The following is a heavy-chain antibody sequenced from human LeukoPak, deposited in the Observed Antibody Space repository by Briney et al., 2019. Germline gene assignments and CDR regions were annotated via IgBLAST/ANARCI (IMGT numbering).Heavy chain of an antibody. D-gene: IGHD6-19*01. Sequence: ASAKVSCKASGYTFTGYYMHWVRQAPGQGLEWVGWINPNSGGTNYAQKFQGRVTMTRDTSISTAYMELSRLRSDDTAVYYCARRRAVAGHFDYWGQGTLVTVSS. CDR1: GYTFTGYY. J-gene: IGHJ4*02. CDR2: INPNSGGT. V-gene: IGHV1-2*02. CDR3: ARRRAVAGHFDY.